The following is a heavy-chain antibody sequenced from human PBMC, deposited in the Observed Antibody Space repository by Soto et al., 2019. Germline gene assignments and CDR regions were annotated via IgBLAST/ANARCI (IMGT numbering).Heavy chain of an antibody. D-gene: IGHD3-3*01. CDR3: ASTYYDFWSASTQPYGMDV. Sequence: QVQLQESGPGLVKPSQTLSLTCTVSGGSISSGDYYWSWIRQPPGKGLEWIGYIYYSGCTYYNPSLKSRVTISVDTSKNQFSLKLSSVTAADTAVYYCASTYYDFWSASTQPYGMDVWGQGTTVTVSS. CDR1: GGSISSGDYY. V-gene: IGHV4-30-4*01. CDR2: IYYSGCT. J-gene: IGHJ6*02.